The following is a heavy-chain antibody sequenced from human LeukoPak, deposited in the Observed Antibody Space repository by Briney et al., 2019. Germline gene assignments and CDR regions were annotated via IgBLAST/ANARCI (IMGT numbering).Heavy chain of an antibody. D-gene: IGHD2-2*01. CDR3: ARGGYCSSTSCSSDI. J-gene: IGHJ3*02. CDR1: GGSISSSNW. V-gene: IGHV4-4*02. CDR2: IYHSGST. Sequence: SGTLSLTCAVSGGSISSSNWWSWVRQPPGKGLEWIGEIYHSGSTNYNPSLKSRVTISVDKSRNQFSLKLSSVTAADTAVYYCARGGYCSSTSCSSDIWGQGTMVTVSS.